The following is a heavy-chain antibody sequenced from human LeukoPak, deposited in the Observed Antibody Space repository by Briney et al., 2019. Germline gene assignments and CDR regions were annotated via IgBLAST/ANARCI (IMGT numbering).Heavy chain of an antibody. CDR2: IYYSGST. Sequence: SETLSLTCTVSGGSISSYYWSWIRQPPGKGLEWIGYIYYSGSTNYNPSLKSRVTISVDTSKNQLSLKLSSVTAADTAVYYCARRATYYDFWSGTRTNWFDPWGQGTLVTVSS. J-gene: IGHJ5*02. D-gene: IGHD3-3*01. CDR1: GGSISSYY. CDR3: ARRATYYDFWSGTRTNWFDP. V-gene: IGHV4-59*01.